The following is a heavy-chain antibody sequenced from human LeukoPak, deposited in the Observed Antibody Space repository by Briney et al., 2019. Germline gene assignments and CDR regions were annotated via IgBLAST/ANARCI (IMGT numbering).Heavy chain of an antibody. D-gene: IGHD3/OR15-3a*01. V-gene: IGHV4-59*01. CDR2: IYYSWST. CDR1: GGSISSYY. J-gene: IGHJ4*02. CDR3: ARGTGYYPDNSDFDY. Sequence: PSETLSLTCTVSGGSISSYYWSWCRQPPCKGLEWLGYIYYSWSTNYNPSLKSRVTISVDTSKNQFSLKLSSVTAADTAVYYCARGTGYYPDNSDFDYWGQGTLVTVSS.